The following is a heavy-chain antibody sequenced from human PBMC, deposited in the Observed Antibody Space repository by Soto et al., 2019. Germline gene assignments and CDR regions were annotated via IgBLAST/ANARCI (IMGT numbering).Heavy chain of an antibody. V-gene: IGHV4-39*01. CDR1: GGSISNTSYY. CDR3: ARGAPGPIPNSYFDF. J-gene: IGHJ4*02. D-gene: IGHD3-16*01. CDR2: IYFSGTA. Sequence: LQLQESGPGLVKPSETLSLTCSVSGGSISNTSYYWGWIRQSPGKGLEWLGNIYFSGTAYYTPSLRSRVTMSVDTSKDQFSLQSDSMTAADTGVYYCARGAPGPIPNSYFDFWGQGTLVTVSS.